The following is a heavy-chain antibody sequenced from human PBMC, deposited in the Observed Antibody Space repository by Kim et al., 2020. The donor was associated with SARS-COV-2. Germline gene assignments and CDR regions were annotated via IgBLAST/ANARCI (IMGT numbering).Heavy chain of an antibody. CDR3: ASPSPDYGDYYFDY. D-gene: IGHD4-17*01. V-gene: IGHV3-30*04. Sequence: GGSLRLSCAASGFTFSSHAMHWVRQAPGKGLEWVAVISYDGRNKYYADSVKGRFTISRDNSKNTLYLQMNSLRPEDTAVYYCASPSPDYGDYYFDYWGQG. CDR2: ISYDGRNK. CDR1: GFTFSSHA. J-gene: IGHJ4*02.